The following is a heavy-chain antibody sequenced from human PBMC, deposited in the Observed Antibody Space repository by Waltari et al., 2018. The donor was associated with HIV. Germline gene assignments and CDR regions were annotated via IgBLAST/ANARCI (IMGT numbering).Heavy chain of an antibody. CDR2: ISPLRENL. CDR3: ARNRSGRVNRFRYYGLDV. Sequence: QLYLMQSGPEVKRPGASVNLSCRASGYNFINHDINWVRQAPGQGLEWMAWISPLRENLAPANKCEDRVVVTPDLSMSTVYLELTNLTPRDTATYFCARNRSGRVNRFRYYGLDVWGQGTTGAVSS. V-gene: IGHV1-8*01. CDR1: GYNFINHD. D-gene: IGHD1-26*01. J-gene: IGHJ6*02.